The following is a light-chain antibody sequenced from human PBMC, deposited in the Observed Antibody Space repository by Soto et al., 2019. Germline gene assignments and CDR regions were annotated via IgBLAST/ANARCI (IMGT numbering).Light chain of an antibody. Sequence: EIVLTQSPGTLSLSPGERATLSCRASQSVSSSYLAWYQQNPDQAPRLLIYGASTRATGIPARFSGSGSGTEFTLTISSLQSEDFAVYYCQQYSNWPPITFGQGTRLEIK. J-gene: IGKJ5*01. CDR2: GAS. CDR1: QSVSSSY. V-gene: IGKV3-15*01. CDR3: QQYSNWPPIT.